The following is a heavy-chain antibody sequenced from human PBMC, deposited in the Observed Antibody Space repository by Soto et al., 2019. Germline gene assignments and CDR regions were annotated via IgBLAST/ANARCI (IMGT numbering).Heavy chain of an antibody. V-gene: IGHV1-24*01. CDR1: GYTLTELS. CDR2: FDPEDGET. CDR3: ATVGDIVLVPAAPDAFDI. Sequence: GASVKVSCKVSGYTLTELSMHWVRQAPGKGLEWMGGFDPEDGETIYAQKFQGRVTMTEDTSTDTAYMELSSLRSEDTAVYYCATVGDIVLVPAAPDAFDIWGQGTMVT. J-gene: IGHJ3*02. D-gene: IGHD2-2*01.